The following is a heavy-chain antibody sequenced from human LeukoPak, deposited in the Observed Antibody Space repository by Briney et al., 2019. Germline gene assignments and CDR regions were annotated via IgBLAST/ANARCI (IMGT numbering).Heavy chain of an antibody. V-gene: IGHV3-21*01. CDR2: ISSSSSYI. D-gene: IGHD2-2*02. CDR3: ARDRRSGYCSSTSCYTSLFAY. Sequence: PGGSLRLSCAASGFTFSSYSMNWVRQAPGKGLEWVSSISSSSSYIYYADSVKGRFTISRDNAKNSLYLQMNSLRAEDTAVYYCARDRRSGYCSSTSCYTSLFAYWGQGTLVTVSS. J-gene: IGHJ4*02. CDR1: GFTFSSYS.